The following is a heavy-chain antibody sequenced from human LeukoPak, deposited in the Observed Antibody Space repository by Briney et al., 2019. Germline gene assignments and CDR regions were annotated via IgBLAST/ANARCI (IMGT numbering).Heavy chain of an antibody. J-gene: IGHJ4*02. D-gene: IGHD2-15*01. CDR2: ISSSGSTI. CDR1: GFTFSSYE. CDR3: VVVAAKDY. V-gene: IGHV3-48*03. Sequence: PGGSLRLSCAASGFTFSSYEMNWVRQAPGKGLEWVSYISSSGSTIYYADSVKGRFTISRDNAKNSLYLQMNSLRGEDTAVYYCVVVAAKDYWGQGTLVTVSS.